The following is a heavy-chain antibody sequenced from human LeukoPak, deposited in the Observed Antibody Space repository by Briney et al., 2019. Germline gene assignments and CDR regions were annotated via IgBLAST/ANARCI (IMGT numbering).Heavy chain of an antibody. J-gene: IGHJ5*02. V-gene: IGHV3-53*01. CDR1: GFTVSDNY. Sequence: GGSLRLSCAASGFTVSDNYMSWVRQAPGKGLEWVSVMYSRGDTYYANYVKGRFTFSRDISKNTLYLQMNGLRIEDTAMYYCARDAPQVPAAGVLASWGQGTLVIVSS. CDR3: ARDAPQVPAAGVLAS. D-gene: IGHD6-13*01. CDR2: MYSRGDT.